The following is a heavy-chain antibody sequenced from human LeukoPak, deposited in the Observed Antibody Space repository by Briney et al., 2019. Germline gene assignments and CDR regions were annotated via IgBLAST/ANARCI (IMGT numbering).Heavy chain of an antibody. CDR3: VRDGSSWSY. J-gene: IGHJ4*02. CDR2: INPNSGDI. Sequence: ASVKVSCKASGYTFTGYYMQWVRQAPGQGLEWMGRINPNSGDIDYAQKFQGRVTMTRDTSISTGYMELSRLTSDDTAVYYCVRDGSSWSYWGQGTLVTVPS. D-gene: IGHD6-13*01. V-gene: IGHV1-2*06. CDR1: GYTFTGYY.